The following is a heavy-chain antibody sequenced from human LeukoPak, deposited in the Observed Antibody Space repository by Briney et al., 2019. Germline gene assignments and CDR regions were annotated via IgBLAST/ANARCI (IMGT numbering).Heavy chain of an antibody. CDR1: GFTFSSYW. J-gene: IGHJ4*02. V-gene: IGHV3-21*01. CDR2: ISSSSSYI. Sequence: GGSLRLSCAASGFTFSSYWMHWVRQAPGKGLVWVSSISSSSSYIYYADSVKGRFTISRDNAKNSLYLQMNSLRAEDTAVYYCVRDSTKADYWGQGTLVTVSS. CDR3: VRDSTKADY. D-gene: IGHD5/OR15-5a*01.